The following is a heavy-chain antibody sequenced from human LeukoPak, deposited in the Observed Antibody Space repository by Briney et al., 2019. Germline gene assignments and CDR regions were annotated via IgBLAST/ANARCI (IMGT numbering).Heavy chain of an antibody. J-gene: IGHJ6*02. CDR1: GFTFNRYT. CDR2: ISYDGNNK. Sequence: PGGSLRLSCAASGFTFNRYTMHWVRQAPGKGLEWVAVISYDGNNKYYVDSVKGRFTISRDNSKKTLYLQMNSLRAEDTAVYYCARVNARITMIVVVTPYYGMDVWGQGTTVTVSS. V-gene: IGHV3-30-3*01. D-gene: IGHD3-22*01. CDR3: ARVNARITMIVVVTPYYGMDV.